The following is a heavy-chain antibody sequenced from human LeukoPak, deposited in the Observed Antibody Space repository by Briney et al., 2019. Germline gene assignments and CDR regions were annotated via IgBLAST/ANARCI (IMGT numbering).Heavy chain of an antibody. CDR3: AREGAFGYSSPMDI. CDR1: GGSISSYY. CDR2: IYTSGST. J-gene: IGHJ3*02. Sequence: SETLSLTCTVSGGSISSYYWSWIRQPAGKGLEWIGRIYTSGSTNYNPSLKSRVTMSVDTSKTQFSLKLSSVTAADTAVYYCAREGAFGYSSPMDIWGQGTMVTVPS. V-gene: IGHV4-4*07. D-gene: IGHD6-13*01.